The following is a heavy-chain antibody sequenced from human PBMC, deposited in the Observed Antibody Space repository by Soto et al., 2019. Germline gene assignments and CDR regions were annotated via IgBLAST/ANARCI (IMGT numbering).Heavy chain of an antibody. J-gene: IGHJ6*02. Sequence: QVQLVESGGGEVQPGRSLTISCAASGFTFSTYGMHWVRQTPGKGLEWVAVISYDGNNKFYSDSVKGRFTISRDNFKNALTLQMNSLRADDTAVYSCAKDLQSYGDYDYYCYGMDVWGLGTRVTVSS. CDR3: AKDLQSYGDYDYYCYGMDV. CDR1: GFTFSTYG. D-gene: IGHD4-17*01. V-gene: IGHV3-30*18. CDR2: ISYDGNNK.